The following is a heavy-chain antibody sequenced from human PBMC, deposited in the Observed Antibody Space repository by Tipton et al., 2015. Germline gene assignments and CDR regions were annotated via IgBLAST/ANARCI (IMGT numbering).Heavy chain of an antibody. D-gene: IGHD2-2*02. CDR1: GGSFSTYY. CDR2: IYSSGST. CDR3: AGGAYTYNWFDP. Sequence: TLSLTCAVSGGSFSTYYWSWIRQPPGKGLEWIGYIYSSGSTNYAPSLESRVTMSIDTSKNQFSLTLTSVNTADTAIYYCAGGAYTYNWFDPWGQGTLVTVSS. J-gene: IGHJ5*02. V-gene: IGHV4-59*01.